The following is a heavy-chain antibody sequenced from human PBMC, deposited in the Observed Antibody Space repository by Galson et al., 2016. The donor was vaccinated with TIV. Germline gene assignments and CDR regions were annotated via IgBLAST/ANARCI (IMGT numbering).Heavy chain of an antibody. J-gene: IGHJ5*02. V-gene: IGHV1-2*02. D-gene: IGHD2-2*01. Sequence: SVKVSCKASGYTFTDYYLHWVRQAPGQGLELIGWINPNSGGTKYTRKFQGRVTMTRDTSTSTVYMDLNILKSDDTALYYCARTIYSSTSRSAGYFDPWGRGTLVTVSS. CDR2: INPNSGGT. CDR3: ARTIYSSTSRSAGYFDP. CDR1: GYTFTDYY.